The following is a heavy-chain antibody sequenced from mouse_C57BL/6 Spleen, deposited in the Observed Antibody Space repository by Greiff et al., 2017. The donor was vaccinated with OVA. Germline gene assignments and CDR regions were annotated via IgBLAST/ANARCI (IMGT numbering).Heavy chain of an antibody. CDR2: ISDGGSYT. D-gene: IGHD1-1*01. CDR1: GFTFSSYA. Sequence: EVMLVESGGGLVKPGGSLKLSCAASGFTFSSYAMSWVRQTPEKRLEWVATISDGGSYTYYPDNVKGRFTISRDNAKNNLYLQMRHLKSEDTAMYYWARERSNYGTWFAYWGQGTLVTVSA. J-gene: IGHJ3*01. CDR3: ARERSNYGTWFAY. V-gene: IGHV5-4*01.